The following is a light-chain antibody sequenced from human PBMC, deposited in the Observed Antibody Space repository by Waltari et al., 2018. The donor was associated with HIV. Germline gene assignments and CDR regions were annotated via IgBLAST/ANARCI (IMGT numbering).Light chain of an antibody. CDR1: SSNIGSHY. V-gene: IGLV1-47*01. CDR3: ATWDDSLSGVL. Sequence: SVLTQPPSASGTPGQRVTISCSGSSSNIGSHYVFWYQQLPGTAPKLLWHRNHQRPSGVPDRFSDSTSGTSASLAISGLRSEDEADYYCATWDDSLSGVLFGGGTKLTVL. CDR2: RNH. J-gene: IGLJ2*01.